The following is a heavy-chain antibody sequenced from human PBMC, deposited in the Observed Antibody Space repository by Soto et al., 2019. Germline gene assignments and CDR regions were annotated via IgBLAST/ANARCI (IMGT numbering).Heavy chain of an antibody. CDR2: ITSHGSTT. D-gene: IGHD2-8*01. V-gene: IGHV3-74*01. Sequence: EVQLVESGGNLVQPGGSLRLSCAASGFTFISTGMNWFRQPPGKGLVWVSRITSHGSTTTYADSGKGRFTISRDNAKNTLYLQMNSLRAEDTAVYYCARGNGHGCDIWGHGTMFTVSS. CDR3: ARGNGHGCDI. J-gene: IGHJ3*02. CDR1: GFTFISTG.